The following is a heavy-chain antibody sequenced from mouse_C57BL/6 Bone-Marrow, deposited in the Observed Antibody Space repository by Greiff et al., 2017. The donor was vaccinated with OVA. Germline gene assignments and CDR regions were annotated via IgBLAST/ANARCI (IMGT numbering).Heavy chain of an antibody. J-gene: IGHJ4*01. CDR3: AREAPYAMDY. V-gene: IGHV5-17*01. CDR2: ISSGSSTI. CDR1: GFTFSDYG. Sequence: VKLVESGGGLVKPGGSLTLSCAASGFTFSDYGMHWVRQAPEKWLEWVAYISSGSSTIYYADTVKGRFTISRDNAKNTLFLQMTSLRSEDTAMYYCAREAPYAMDYWGQGTSVTVSS.